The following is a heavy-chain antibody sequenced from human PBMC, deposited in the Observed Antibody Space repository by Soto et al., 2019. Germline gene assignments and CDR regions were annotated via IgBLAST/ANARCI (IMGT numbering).Heavy chain of an antibody. CDR3: ARDFTYGSGSYLYYYGMDV. CDR1: GFTVSSNY. J-gene: IGHJ6*02. V-gene: IGHV3-66*01. D-gene: IGHD3-10*01. Sequence: EVQLVESGGGLVQPGGSLRLSCAASGFTVSSNYMSWVRQAPGKGLEWVSVIYSGGSTYYADSVKGRFTISRDNSKTTRYLQMNSLRAEDTAVYYCARDFTYGSGSYLYYYGMDVWGQGTTVTVSS. CDR2: IYSGGST.